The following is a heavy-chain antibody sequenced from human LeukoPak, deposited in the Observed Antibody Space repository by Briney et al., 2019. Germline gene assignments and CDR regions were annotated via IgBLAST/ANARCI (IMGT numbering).Heavy chain of an antibody. Sequence: GGSLRLSCATSGFTFSGYWMSWVRQAPGKGLEWVANIKQDGSEKYYVDSVKGRFTISRDNSKNTLYLQMNSLRAEDTAVYYCAKPHKPYQLLFRDAFDIWGQGTMVTVSS. CDR2: IKQDGSEK. J-gene: IGHJ3*02. CDR1: GFTFSGYW. V-gene: IGHV3-7*03. CDR3: AKPHKPYQLLFRDAFDI. D-gene: IGHD2-2*01.